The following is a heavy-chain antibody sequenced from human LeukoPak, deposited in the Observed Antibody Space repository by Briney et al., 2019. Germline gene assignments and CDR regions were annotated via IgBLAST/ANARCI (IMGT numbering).Heavy chain of an antibody. J-gene: IGHJ3*02. CDR3: ARGGIVGARTGAFDI. Sequence: ASVKVSCKASGYTFTGYYMHWVRQAPGQGLEWMGWINPNSGGTNYAQKFQGWVTMTRDTSIGTAYMELSRLRSDDTAVYYCARGGIVGARTGAFDIWGQGTMVTVSS. D-gene: IGHD1-26*01. V-gene: IGHV1-2*04. CDR1: GYTFTGYY. CDR2: INPNSGGT.